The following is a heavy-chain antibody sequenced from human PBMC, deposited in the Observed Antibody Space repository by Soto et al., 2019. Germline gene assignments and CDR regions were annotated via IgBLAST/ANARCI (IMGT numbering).Heavy chain of an antibody. Sequence: PGESLKISCKGSGYSFTSYWIGWVRQMPGKGLEWMGIIYPGDSDTRYSPSFQGQVTIPADKSISTAYLQWSSLKASDTAMYYCARLLQQLVPYYYYGMDVWGQGTTVTVS. CDR1: GYSFTSYW. J-gene: IGHJ6*02. CDR3: ARLLQQLVPYYYYGMDV. V-gene: IGHV5-51*01. CDR2: IYPGDSDT. D-gene: IGHD6-13*01.